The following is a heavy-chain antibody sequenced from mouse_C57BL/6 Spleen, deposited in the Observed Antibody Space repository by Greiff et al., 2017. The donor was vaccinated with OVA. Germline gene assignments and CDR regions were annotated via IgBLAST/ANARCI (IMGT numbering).Heavy chain of an antibody. V-gene: IGHV1-64*01. CDR3: ARSGGSYYFDY. CDR1: GYTFTSYW. D-gene: IGHD3-1*01. Sequence: QVQLQQSGAELVKPGASVKLSCKASGYTFTSYWMHWVKQRPGQGLEWIGMIHPNSGSTNYNEKFKSKATLTVDKSSSKAYMQLSSLTSEDSAVYYCARSGGSYYFDYWGQGTTLTVSS. J-gene: IGHJ2*01. CDR2: IHPNSGST.